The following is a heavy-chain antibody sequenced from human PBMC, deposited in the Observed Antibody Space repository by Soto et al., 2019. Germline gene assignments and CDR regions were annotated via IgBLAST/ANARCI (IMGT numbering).Heavy chain of an antibody. CDR2: IYPGDSDT. D-gene: IGHD3-9*01. V-gene: IGHV5-51*01. CDR3: ARQPYYDILTGYPSYYYGMDV. Sequence: PGESLKISCKGSGYSFTSYWIGWVRQMPGKGLEWMGIIYPGDSDTRYSPSFQGQVTISADKSISTAYLQWSSLKASDTAMYYCARQPYYDILTGYPSYYYGMDVWGQGTTVTVSS. CDR1: GYSFTSYW. J-gene: IGHJ6*02.